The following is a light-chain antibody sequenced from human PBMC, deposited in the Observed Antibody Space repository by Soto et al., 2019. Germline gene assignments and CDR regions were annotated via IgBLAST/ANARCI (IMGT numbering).Light chain of an antibody. Sequence: DIQLTQSPASLSTSVGDRVTITCRASQGISSYLAWYQQKTGKAPKLLIYLASTLQSGVPSRFSRSGSGTDYSLTISSLQPEDVATYYCQYLDSFPLSFGGGTKVEIK. CDR3: QYLDSFPLS. CDR1: QGISSY. J-gene: IGKJ4*01. V-gene: IGKV1-9*01. CDR2: LAS.